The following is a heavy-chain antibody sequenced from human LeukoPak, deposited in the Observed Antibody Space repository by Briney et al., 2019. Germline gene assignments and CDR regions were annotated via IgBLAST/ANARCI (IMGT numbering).Heavy chain of an antibody. J-gene: IGHJ4*02. CDR1: GYTFIGYC. CDR3: ARGALLLWFGESNDY. V-gene: IGHV1-2*02. Sequence: ASVKVSCKASGYTFIGYCMHWVRQAPGQGLEWMGWINPNSGGTNYAQKFQSRVTMTRDTSISTAYMELSRLRSDDTAVYYCARGALLLWFGESNDYWGQGTLVTVSS. CDR2: INPNSGGT. D-gene: IGHD3-10*01.